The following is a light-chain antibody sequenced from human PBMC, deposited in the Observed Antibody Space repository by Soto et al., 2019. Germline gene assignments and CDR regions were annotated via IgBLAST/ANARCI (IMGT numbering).Light chain of an antibody. J-gene: IGKJ1*01. Sequence: EIVLTQSPGTLSLSPGERATLSCRASQTVSTNFLAWYQQKYGQAPRLLIYGASSRATGIPDRFSGSGSGTDFTLTISRLEPEDFAFYYCQQYGTSPPWTFGQGTKVEIK. CDR2: GAS. CDR1: QTVSTNF. V-gene: IGKV3-20*01. CDR3: QQYGTSPPWT.